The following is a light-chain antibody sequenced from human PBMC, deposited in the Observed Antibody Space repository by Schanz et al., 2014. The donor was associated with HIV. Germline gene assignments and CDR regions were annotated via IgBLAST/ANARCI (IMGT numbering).Light chain of an antibody. CDR1: SSDVGGYNY. Sequence: QSALTQPPSVSGSPGQSITISCTGTSSDVGGYNYVSWYQQHPGKAPKFMIYDVNNRPSGVSNRFSGSKSGNTASLTISGLQAEDEADYYCSSYTSSSWVFGGGTKLTVL. J-gene: IGLJ3*02. CDR2: DVN. V-gene: IGLV2-14*01. CDR3: SSYTSSSWV.